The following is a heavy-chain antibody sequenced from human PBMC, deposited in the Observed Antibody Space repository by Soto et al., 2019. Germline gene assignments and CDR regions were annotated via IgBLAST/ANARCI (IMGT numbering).Heavy chain of an antibody. V-gene: IGHV3-53*01. Sequence: PGGSLRLSCAASGFTVSSNYMSWVRQAPGKGLEWVSVIYSGGSTYYADSVKGRFTIPRDNSKNTLYLQMNSLRAEDTAVYYCARVTTVTPYYFDYWSQGTLVTVSS. CDR2: IYSGGST. J-gene: IGHJ4*02. D-gene: IGHD4-4*01. CDR3: ARVTTVTPYYFDY. CDR1: GFTVSSNY.